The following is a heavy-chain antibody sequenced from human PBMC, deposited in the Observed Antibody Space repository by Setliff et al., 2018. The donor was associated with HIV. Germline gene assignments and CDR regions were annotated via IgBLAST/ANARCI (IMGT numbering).Heavy chain of an antibody. V-gene: IGHV4-61*01. Sequence: SETLSLTCTVSGGSISSNNYYWSWIRQPPGKGLEWIGYIYYSGSTNYNPSLKSRVTITVDTSKNQFSLKLSSVTAADTAVYYCARNPCSGGSCPDAFDIWGQGTMVTVSS. CDR3: ARNPCSGGSCPDAFDI. CDR1: GGSISSNNYY. D-gene: IGHD2-15*01. J-gene: IGHJ3*02. CDR2: IYYSGST.